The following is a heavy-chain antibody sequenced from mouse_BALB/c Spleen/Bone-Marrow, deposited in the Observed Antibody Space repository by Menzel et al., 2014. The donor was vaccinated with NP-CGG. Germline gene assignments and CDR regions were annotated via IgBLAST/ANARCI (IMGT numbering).Heavy chain of an antibody. Sequence: EVMLVESGGGLVKPGGSLKLSCAASGFTFSDYYMYWVRQTPEKRLEWVATISDGGSYTYYPDSVKGRFTISRDNAKNNLYLQMSSLKSEDTAMYYCAGDSNRWLLSYAMDYWGQGTSVTVSS. V-gene: IGHV5-4*02. CDR1: GFTFSDYY. CDR3: AGDSNRWLLSYAMDY. D-gene: IGHD2-3*01. J-gene: IGHJ4*01. CDR2: ISDGGSYT.